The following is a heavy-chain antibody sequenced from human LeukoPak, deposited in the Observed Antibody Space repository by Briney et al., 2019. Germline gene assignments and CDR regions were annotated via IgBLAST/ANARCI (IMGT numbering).Heavy chain of an antibody. CDR2: IYYSGST. V-gene: IGHV4-31*03. D-gene: IGHD3-22*01. J-gene: IGHJ4*02. Sequence: SQTLSLTCTVSGGSISSGGYYWSWIRQHPGKGLEWIGYIYYSGSTYYNPSLKSRVTISVDTSKNQFSLKPSSVTAADTAVYYCARGGADSSGYYDYWGQGTLVTVSS. CDR3: ARGGADSSGYYDY. CDR1: GGSISSGGYY.